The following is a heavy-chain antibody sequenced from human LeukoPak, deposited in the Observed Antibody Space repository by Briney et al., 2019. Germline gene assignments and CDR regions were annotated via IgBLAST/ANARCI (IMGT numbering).Heavy chain of an antibody. V-gene: IGHV4-34*01. J-gene: IGHJ4*02. CDR2: VNHSGST. D-gene: IGHD3-9*01. CDR3: ARGHHYDILTGYPYYFDY. CDR1: GGSLSGYY. Sequence: PSETLSLTCGVYGGSLSGYYWSWIRQPPGKGLEWIGEVNHSGSTNYNPSLKSRVTISVDTSKNQFSLKLSSVTAADTAVYYCARGHHYDILTGYPYYFDYWGQGTLVTVSS.